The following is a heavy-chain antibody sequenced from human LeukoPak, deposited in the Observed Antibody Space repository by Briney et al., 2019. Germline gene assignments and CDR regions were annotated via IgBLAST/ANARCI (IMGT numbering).Heavy chain of an antibody. J-gene: IGHJ6*03. D-gene: IGHD2-15*01. CDR3: ARGYCSGGSCYSYYHYNYMDV. CDR1: GGSISSYY. CDR2: IYYSGST. Sequence: PSETLSLTCTVSGGSISSYYWSWIRQPPGKGLEWIGYIYYSGSTNYNPSLKSRVTISVDTSKNQFSLKLSSVTAADTAVYYCARGYCSGGSCYSYYHYNYMDVWGKGTTVTVSS. V-gene: IGHV4-59*01.